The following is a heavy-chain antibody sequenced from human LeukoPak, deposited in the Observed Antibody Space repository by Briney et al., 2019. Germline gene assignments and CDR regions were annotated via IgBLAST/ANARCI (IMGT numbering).Heavy chain of an antibody. CDR1: GYTFTSCY. Sequence: ASVKVSCKASGYTFTSCYMHWVRQAPGQGLEWMGIINRSGGSTSYAQKFQGRVTMTRDTSTSTVYMELSSLRSEDTAVYYCARVGDYVWWSYRSLPFDYWGQGTPVTVSS. CDR3: ARVGDYVWWSYRSLPFDY. V-gene: IGHV1-46*01. D-gene: IGHD3-16*02. CDR2: INRSGGST. J-gene: IGHJ4*02.